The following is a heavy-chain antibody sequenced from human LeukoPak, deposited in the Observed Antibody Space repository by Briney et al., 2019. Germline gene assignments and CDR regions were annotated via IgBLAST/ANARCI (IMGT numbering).Heavy chain of an antibody. CDR2: ISSSSSYI. D-gene: IGHD3-22*01. J-gene: IGHJ4*02. V-gene: IGHV3-21*01. Sequence: GGSLRLSCAASGFPFSSYGMNWVRQAPGKGLEWVSSISSSSSYIYYADSVRGRSTISRDNAKNSLYLQMNSLRAEDTAVYYCARDRRATYYYDTSGYFYPCDYWAQGTLVTVSS. CDR1: GFPFSSYG. CDR3: ARDRRATYYYDTSGYFYPCDY.